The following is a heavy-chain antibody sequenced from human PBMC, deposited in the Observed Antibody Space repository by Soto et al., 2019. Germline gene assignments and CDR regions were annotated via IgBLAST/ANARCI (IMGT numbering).Heavy chain of an antibody. J-gene: IGHJ4*02. CDR2: IIPIFGTA. Sequence: QVQLVQSGAEVKKPGSSVKVSCKASGGTFSSYAISWVRQAPGQGLEWMGGIIPIFGTANYAQKFQGRVTITADESTSIAYMELSSLRSEDTAVYYCAREEEIYYDSSGYSGYFDYWGQGTLVTVSS. CDR3: AREEEIYYDSSGYSGYFDY. CDR1: GGTFSSYA. V-gene: IGHV1-69*01. D-gene: IGHD3-22*01.